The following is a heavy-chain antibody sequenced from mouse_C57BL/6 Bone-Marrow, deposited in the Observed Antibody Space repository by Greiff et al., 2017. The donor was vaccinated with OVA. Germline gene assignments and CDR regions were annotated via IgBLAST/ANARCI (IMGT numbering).Heavy chain of an antibody. V-gene: IGHV1-82*01. CDR1: GYAFSSSW. J-gene: IGHJ4*01. CDR2: IYPGDGDT. CDR3: ARLPYYYRYYAMDY. D-gene: IGHD1-1*01. Sequence: VQLQQSGPELVKPGASVKISCKASGYAFSSSWMNWVKQRPGKGLEWIGRIYPGDGDTNYNGKFKGKATLTSDKSSSTAYMQLSSLTSEDSAVYFCARLPYYYRYYAMDYWGQGTSVTVSS.